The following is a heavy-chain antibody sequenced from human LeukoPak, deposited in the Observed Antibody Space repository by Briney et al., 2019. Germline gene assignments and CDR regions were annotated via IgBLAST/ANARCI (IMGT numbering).Heavy chain of an antibody. CDR3: ARESPVTSPFFDY. Sequence: PSGTLSLTCAVSGGSISSAYWWSWVRQPPGKGLEWIGEIYHSGSTNYNPSLKSRVTISIDKSKNQFSLKLSSVTAADTAVYYCARESPVTSPFFDYWGQGTLVTVSS. J-gene: IGHJ4*02. V-gene: IGHV4-4*02. CDR1: GGSISSAYW. CDR2: IYHSGST. D-gene: IGHD4-17*01.